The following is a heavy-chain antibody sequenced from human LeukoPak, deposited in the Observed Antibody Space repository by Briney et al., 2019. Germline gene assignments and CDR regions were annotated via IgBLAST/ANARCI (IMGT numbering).Heavy chain of an antibody. J-gene: IGHJ4*02. V-gene: IGHV1-18*04. CDR1: GYTFTSYG. CDR2: ISAYNGNT. CDR3: GRCSPLWLGESPHFDY. Sequence: GASVKVSCKASGYTFTSYGISWVRQAPGQGLEWIGWISAYNGNTNYAQKLQGRVTMTTDTSASTAYMELRSLRSDDTAVYYCGRCSPLWLGESPHFDYWGQGTLVTVSS. D-gene: IGHD3-10*01.